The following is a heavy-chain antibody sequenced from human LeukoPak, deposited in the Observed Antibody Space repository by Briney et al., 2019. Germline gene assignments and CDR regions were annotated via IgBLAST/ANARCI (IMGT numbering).Heavy chain of an antibody. CDR1: GYTFTSYY. V-gene: IGHV1-46*01. CDR2: INPSGGST. Sequence: GASVKVSCKASGYTFTSYYMHWVRQAPGQGLEWMGIINPSGGSTSYAQKFQGRVTMTRDMSTSTVYMELSSLRSEDTAVYYCARDLGEGTTDKHYYYYMDVWGKGTTVTVSS. CDR3: ARDLGEGTTDKHYYYYMDV. D-gene: IGHD3-10*01. J-gene: IGHJ6*03.